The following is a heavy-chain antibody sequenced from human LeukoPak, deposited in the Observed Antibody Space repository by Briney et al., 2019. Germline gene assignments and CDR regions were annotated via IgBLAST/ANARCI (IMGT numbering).Heavy chain of an antibody. V-gene: IGHV4-59*02. CDR2: VSYSGST. CDR3: ASVNFRYFDWLSSYYFDY. Sequence: KPSETLSLTCTMSGGSVSSYYWGWVRRPPGKGLEWLRDVSYSGSTTYNPSLMSRLTRSAETSKYQFSLKLSAVTAADTAGDYCASVNFRYFDWLSSYYFDYAGQGTLVTVSS. J-gene: IGHJ4*02. D-gene: IGHD3-9*01. CDR1: GGSVSSYY.